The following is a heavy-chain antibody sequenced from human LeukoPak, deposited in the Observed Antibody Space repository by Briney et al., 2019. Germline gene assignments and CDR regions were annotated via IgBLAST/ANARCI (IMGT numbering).Heavy chain of an antibody. D-gene: IGHD3-16*02. CDR2: TSWNSGSI. V-gene: IGHV3-9*01. CDR1: GFTFDDYA. J-gene: IGHJ4*02. Sequence: PGGSLRLSCAASGFTFDDYAMHWVRQAPGKGLEWVSGTSWNSGSIGYADSVKGRFTISRDNAKNSLYLQMNSLRAEDTALYYCAKGGGVIAPFDYWGQGTLVTVSS. CDR3: AKGGGVIAPFDY.